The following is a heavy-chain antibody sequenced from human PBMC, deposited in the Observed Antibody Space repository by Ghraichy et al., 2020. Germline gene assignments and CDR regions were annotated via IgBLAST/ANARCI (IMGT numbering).Heavy chain of an antibody. CDR1: GFTFSSYD. V-gene: IGHV3-13*05. D-gene: IGHD6-6*01. CDR2: IGTAGDP. J-gene: IGHJ3*02. CDR3: ARGFRVAARPGDDAFDI. Sequence: GGSLRLSCAASGFTFSSYDMHWVRQATGKGLEWVSAIGTAGDPYYPGSVKGRFTISRENAKNSLYLQMNSLRAGDTAVYYCARGFRVAARPGDDAFDIWGQGTMVTVSS.